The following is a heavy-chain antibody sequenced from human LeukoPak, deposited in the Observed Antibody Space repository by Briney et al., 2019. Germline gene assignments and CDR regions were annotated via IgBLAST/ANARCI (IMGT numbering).Heavy chain of an antibody. CDR1: GFTFSSYA. D-gene: IGHD3-22*01. CDR3: TTGPHYYDSSGYYLQVG. Sequence: GGSLRLSCAASGFTFSSYAMSWVRQAPGKGLEWVSAISGSGGSTYYADSVKGRFTISRDNSKNTLYLQMNSLKTEDTAVYYCTTGPHYYDSSGYYLQVGWGQGTLVTVSS. V-gene: IGHV3-23*01. J-gene: IGHJ4*02. CDR2: ISGSGGST.